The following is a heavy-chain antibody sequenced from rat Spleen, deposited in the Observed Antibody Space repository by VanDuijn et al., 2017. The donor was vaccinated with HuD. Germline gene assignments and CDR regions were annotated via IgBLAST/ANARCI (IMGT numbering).Heavy chain of an antibody. CDR2: INFDGIRT. CDR3: ARHADYSTYILDG. CDR1: GFILSDYY. D-gene: IGHD1-2*01. Sequence: EVQLVESDGGLVQPGRSLKLSCAASGFILSDYYMAWVRQAPTKGLEWVATINFDGIRTYYRDSVKGRFTISRDNATSTLYLQMDSLRSEDTATYYCARHADYSTYILDGWGQGVMVTVSS. J-gene: IGHJ2*01. V-gene: IGHV5-29*01.